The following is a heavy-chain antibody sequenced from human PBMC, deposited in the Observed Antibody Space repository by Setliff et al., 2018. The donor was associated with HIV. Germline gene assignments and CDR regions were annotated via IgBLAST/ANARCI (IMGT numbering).Heavy chain of an antibody. CDR2: IHHSGST. CDR1: GPSVSNTDYY. D-gene: IGHD2-21*01. J-gene: IGHJ4*02. V-gene: IGHV4-39*01. CDR3: ARPSCGIGGGSIFDS. Sequence: SETLSLTCTVSGPSVSNTDYYWGWIRLPPGKGLEWIASIHHSGSTWYNPSLKRRVTISADMSKNQFSLKLFSVTAADTAVSYCARPSCGIGGGSIFDSWGQGTVVTVSS.